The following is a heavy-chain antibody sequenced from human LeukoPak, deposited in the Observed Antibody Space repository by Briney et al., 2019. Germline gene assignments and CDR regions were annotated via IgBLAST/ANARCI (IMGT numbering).Heavy chain of an antibody. CDR3: ARDSEYFQH. V-gene: IGHV3-53*01. Sequence: GASLILSGAASGFTVSGNDMSGVRQAPGKGLEWVSVIYSGGSTYYADSVKGRFTISRDNSKNTLYLKMNSLRAEDTAVYYCARDSEYFQHWGQGTLVTVS. J-gene: IGHJ1*01. CDR2: IYSGGST. CDR1: GFTVSGND.